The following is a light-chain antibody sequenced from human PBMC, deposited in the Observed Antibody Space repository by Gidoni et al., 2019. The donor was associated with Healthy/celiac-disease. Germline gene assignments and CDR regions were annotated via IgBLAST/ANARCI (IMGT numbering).Light chain of an antibody. V-gene: IGKV1-5*03. J-gene: IGKJ2*01. CDR3: QQYNSYLYT. Sequence: DIQMTKSPSTLSASVGDRVTITCRASQSISSGLAWYQQKPGKAAKLLIYKASSLESGVPSRFSGSGSGTEFTLTISSLQPDDFATYYCQQYNSYLYTFGQGTKLEIK. CDR1: QSISSG. CDR2: KAS.